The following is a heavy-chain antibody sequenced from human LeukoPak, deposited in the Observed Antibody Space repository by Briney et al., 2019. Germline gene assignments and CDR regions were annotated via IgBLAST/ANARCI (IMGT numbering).Heavy chain of an antibody. J-gene: IGHJ3*02. Sequence: ASVKVSCKVSGGTFASYPISWVRQAPGQGLEWMGWISVYNGNTNYAQKLQGRVTMTTDTSTSTAYMELRSLRSDDTAAYYCARGWPNGIKDGAFDIWGQGTMVTVSS. CDR3: ARGWPNGIKDGAFDI. V-gene: IGHV1-18*01. D-gene: IGHD2-15*01. CDR1: GGTFASYP. CDR2: ISVYNGNT.